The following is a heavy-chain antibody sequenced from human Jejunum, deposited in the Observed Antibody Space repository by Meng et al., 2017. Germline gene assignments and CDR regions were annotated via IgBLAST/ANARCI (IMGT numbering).Heavy chain of an antibody. CDR1: GFTFDDYA. CDR2: ISWNSFST. V-gene: IGHV3-9*03. Sequence: SLKISCEASGFTFDDYAMHWVRLTPGKGLEWVSGISWNSFSTGYADSVKGRFTISRDNAKNSLYLHMDSLRPEDMALYYCAKDIYPYSDYVSGQPDGFDIWGQGTMVTVSS. J-gene: IGHJ3*02. CDR3: AKDIYPYSDYVSGQPDGFDI. D-gene: IGHD4-17*01.